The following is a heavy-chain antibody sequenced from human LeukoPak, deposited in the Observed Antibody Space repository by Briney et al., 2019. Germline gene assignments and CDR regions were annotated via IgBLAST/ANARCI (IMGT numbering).Heavy chain of an antibody. Sequence: PGGSLRLSCAASGFTFSSYGMHWVRQAPGKGLEWVAVIWYDGSNKYYADSVKGRFTISRDNSKNTLYLQMNSLRAEDTAVYYCAKAGRYCSSTSCYSLNWFDPWGQGTLVTVSS. CDR3: AKAGRYCSSTSCYSLNWFDP. V-gene: IGHV3-33*06. D-gene: IGHD2-2*02. J-gene: IGHJ5*02. CDR1: GFTFSSYG. CDR2: IWYDGSNK.